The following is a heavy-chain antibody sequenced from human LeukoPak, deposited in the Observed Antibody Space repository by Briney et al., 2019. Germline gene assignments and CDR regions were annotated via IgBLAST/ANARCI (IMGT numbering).Heavy chain of an antibody. J-gene: IGHJ3*02. V-gene: IGHV3-23*01. Sequence: GSLRLSCAASGFTFSSYAMSWVRQAPGKGLEWVSAISGSGGSTYYADSVKGRFTISRDNSKNTLYLQMNSLRAEDTAVYYCARVKERFGDPILRAFDIWGQGTMVTVSS. CDR3: ARVKERFGDPILRAFDI. CDR2: ISGSGGST. D-gene: IGHD3-10*01. CDR1: GFTFSSYA.